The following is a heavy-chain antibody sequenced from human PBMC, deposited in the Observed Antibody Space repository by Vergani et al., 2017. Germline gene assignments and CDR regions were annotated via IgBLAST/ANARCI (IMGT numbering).Heavy chain of an antibody. J-gene: IGHJ6*02. CDR1: GYSFTSYW. D-gene: IGHD2-15*01. V-gene: IGHV5-51*01. CDR2: IYPGDSDT. Sequence: VQLVQSGAEVKKPGASVKVSCKASGYSFTSYWIGWVRQMPGKGLEWMGIIYPGDSDTRYSPSFQGQVTIPADKPISTAYLQWSSLKASDTAMYYCARHRGWGLVVXAATPWYYYYGMDVWGQGTTVTVSS. CDR3: ARHRGWGLVVXAATPWYYYYGMDV.